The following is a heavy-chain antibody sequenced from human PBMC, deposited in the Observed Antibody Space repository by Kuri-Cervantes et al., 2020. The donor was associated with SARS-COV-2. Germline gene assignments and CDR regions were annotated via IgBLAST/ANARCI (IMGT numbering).Heavy chain of an antibody. CDR2: IKQDGSEK. D-gene: IGHD3-3*01. CDR1: GFTFSSYW. CDR3: ASHYYDFWSGPSGGMDV. Sequence: GGSLRLSCAASGFTFSSYWMSWVRQAPGKGLEWVANIKQDGSEKYYVDSVKGRFTISRDNAKNSLYLQMNSLRAEDTAVYYCASHYYDFWSGPSGGMDVWGQGTTVTVSS. V-gene: IGHV3-7*05. J-gene: IGHJ6*02.